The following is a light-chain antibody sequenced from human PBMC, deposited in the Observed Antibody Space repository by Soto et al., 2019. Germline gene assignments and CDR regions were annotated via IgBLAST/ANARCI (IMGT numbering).Light chain of an antibody. CDR3: CSYVGATTYV. J-gene: IGLJ1*01. V-gene: IGLV2-23*01. CDR2: EGI. CDR1: SNTIGGYNV. Sequence: VLTQPASVSGSPGQSITISCTGTSNTIGGYNVVSWYQQHPGTAPKVIIYEGIKRPSGVSNRFSGSISGSTASLTISGLQAEDEADYYCCSYVGATTYVFGTGTKVTVL.